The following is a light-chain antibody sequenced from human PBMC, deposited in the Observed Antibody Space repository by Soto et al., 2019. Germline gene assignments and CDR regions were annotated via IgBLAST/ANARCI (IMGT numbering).Light chain of an antibody. CDR1: QSVSRY. V-gene: IGKV3-11*01. J-gene: IGKJ5*01. CDR2: DAS. Sequence: EVVLTQSPATLSLSPGERATLSCRASQSVSRYLAWYQQKPGQAPRLLIFDASNRATGIPARFSASGSGTDFSLTISSLESEDSAVYYCQQRSDWPITFGQGTRLAIK. CDR3: QQRSDWPIT.